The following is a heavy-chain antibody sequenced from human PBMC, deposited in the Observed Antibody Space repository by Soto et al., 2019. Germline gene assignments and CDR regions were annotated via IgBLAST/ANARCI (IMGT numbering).Heavy chain of an antibody. CDR3: AREYCYGSGPWY. CDR1: GYTFTSYG. CDR2: ISAYNGNT. Sequence: QVQLVQSGAEVKKPGGSVKVSCKASGYTFTSYGISWVRQAPGQGLEGMGWISAYNGNTNYVQKLQGRVTMTTDTSTNTASMELSSLRADDTALSYWAREYCYGSGPWYWGQVTLGTVCS. V-gene: IGHV1-18*01. J-gene: IGHJ4*02. D-gene: IGHD3-10*01.